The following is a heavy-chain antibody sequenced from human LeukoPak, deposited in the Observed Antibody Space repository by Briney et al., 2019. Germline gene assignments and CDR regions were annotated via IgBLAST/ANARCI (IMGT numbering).Heavy chain of an antibody. V-gene: IGHV4-59*11. Sequence: PSETLSLTCTVSGGSISSHYWSWIRQPPGKGLEWIGNIYYSGSTNYNPSLKSRVTISIDTSKNQFSLKLSSVTAADTAVYYCAREASSGWSNWLDPWGRGTLVTVSS. CDR3: AREASSGWSNWLDP. CDR1: GGSISSHY. CDR2: IYYSGST. D-gene: IGHD6-19*01. J-gene: IGHJ5*02.